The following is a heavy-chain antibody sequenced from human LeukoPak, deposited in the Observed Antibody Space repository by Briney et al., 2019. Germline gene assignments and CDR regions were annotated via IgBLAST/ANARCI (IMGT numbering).Heavy chain of an antibody. CDR1: GFTISQDG. CDR2: IWYDGSYK. V-gene: IGHV3-33*08. D-gene: IGHD4-17*01. J-gene: IGHJ6*02. CDR3: VRPSHGDGRPYHYSMDV. Sequence: PGGSLRLSCAASGFTISQDGLHRVRQAPGKGLEWVAVIWYDGSYKYYADSVRGRFTISRDNSKNTVYVQMNSLRVEDTAVYYCVRPSHGDGRPYHYSMDVWGQGTTVTVSS.